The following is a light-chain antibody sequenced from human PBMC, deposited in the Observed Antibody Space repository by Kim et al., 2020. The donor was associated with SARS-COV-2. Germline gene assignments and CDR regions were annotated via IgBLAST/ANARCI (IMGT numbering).Light chain of an antibody. CDR1: QSIRTY. J-gene: IGKJ2*01. V-gene: IGKV1-39*01. CDR2: AAS. Sequence: DIQMTQSPSSLSASVGDRVTITCRASQSIRTYLNWYQQRPGQVPRFLIYAASSLQTGDPSRFSGSGSGTDFTLTITNLQPEDFVTYYCQQSFSSPYTFGQGTKLEI. CDR3: QQSFSSPYT.